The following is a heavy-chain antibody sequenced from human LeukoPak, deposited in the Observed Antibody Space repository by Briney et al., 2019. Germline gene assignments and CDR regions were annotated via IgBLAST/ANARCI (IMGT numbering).Heavy chain of an antibody. J-gene: IGHJ6*03. Sequence: ASVKVSCKASGYTFTGYYMHWVRQAPGQGLEWMGRINPNSGGTNYAQKFQGRVTMTRATSISTAYMELSRLRSDDTAVYYCARATIAVAGKGYYYYYMDVWGKGTTVTVSS. CDR2: INPNSGGT. V-gene: IGHV1-2*06. CDR3: ARATIAVAGKGYYYYYMDV. CDR1: GYTFTGYY. D-gene: IGHD6-19*01.